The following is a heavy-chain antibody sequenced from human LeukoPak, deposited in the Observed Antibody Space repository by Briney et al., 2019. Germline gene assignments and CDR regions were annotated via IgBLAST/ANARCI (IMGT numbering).Heavy chain of an antibody. CDR2: INPSGGST. CDR1: GYXFTSYY. D-gene: IGHD5-12*01. CDR3: ARRNSGYDWNFDY. V-gene: IGHV1-46*01. Sequence: ASVKVSCKASGYXFTSYYIHWVRQAPGQGHEWMGIINPSGGSTSYAQKFQGRVTMTRDTSTSTVYMELSSLRSEDTAVYYCARRNSGYDWNFDYWGQGTLVTVSS. J-gene: IGHJ4*02.